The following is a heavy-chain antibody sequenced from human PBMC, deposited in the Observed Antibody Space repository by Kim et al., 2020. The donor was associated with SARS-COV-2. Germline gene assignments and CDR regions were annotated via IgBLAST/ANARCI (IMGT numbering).Heavy chain of an antibody. CDR2: ISSSSSYI. J-gene: IGHJ4*02. CDR3: ARPSKNGEDY. V-gene: IGHV3-21*01. Sequence: GGSLRLSCAASGFTFSSYSMNWVRQAPGKGLEWVSSISSSSSYIYYADSVKGRFTITRDNAKNSLYLQMNSLRAEDTAVYYCARPSKNGEDYWGQGTLVTVSS. CDR1: GFTFSSYS.